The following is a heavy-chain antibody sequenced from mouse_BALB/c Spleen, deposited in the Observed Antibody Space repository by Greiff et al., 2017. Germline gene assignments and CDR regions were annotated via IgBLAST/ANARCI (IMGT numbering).Heavy chain of an antibody. J-gene: IGHJ4*01. Sequence: EVQRVESGPGLVKPSQSLSLTCSVNGYSITSGYYWNWIRQFPGNKLEWMGYISYDGSNNYNPSLKNRISITRDTSKNQFFLKLNSVTTEDTATYYCARRKGYDGNAMDYWGQGTSVTVSS. V-gene: IGHV3-6*02. CDR3: ARRKGYDGNAMDY. CDR1: GYSITSGYY. CDR2: ISYDGSN. D-gene: IGHD2-2*01.